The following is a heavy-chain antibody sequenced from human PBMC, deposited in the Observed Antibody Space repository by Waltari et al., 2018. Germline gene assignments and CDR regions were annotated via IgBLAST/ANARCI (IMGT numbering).Heavy chain of an antibody. CDR2: INAGNGNT. Sequence: QVQLVQSGAEVKKPGASVKVSCKASGYTFTRYAMHSVRQAPGQRLEWMGWINAGNGNTKYSQKFQDRVTITRDTSASTAYMELSSLRSEDTAVYYCARVSSSSLYGMDVWGQGTTVTVSS. D-gene: IGHD6-6*01. V-gene: IGHV1-3*01. J-gene: IGHJ6*02. CDR3: ARVSSSSLYGMDV. CDR1: GYTFTRYA.